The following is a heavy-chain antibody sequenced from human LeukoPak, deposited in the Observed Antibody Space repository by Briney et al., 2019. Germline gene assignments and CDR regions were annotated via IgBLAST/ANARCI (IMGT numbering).Heavy chain of an antibody. D-gene: IGHD1-14*01. V-gene: IGHV4-38-2*02. CDR2: IYHSGST. Sequence: SETLSLTCTVSGYSISSGYYWGWIRQPPGKGLEWIGSIYHSGSTYYNPSLKSRVTISVDTSKNQFSLKLSSVTAVDTAVYYCAREDRGYYYYYMDVWGKGTTVTVSS. CDR3: AREDRGYYYYYMDV. CDR1: GYSISSGYY. J-gene: IGHJ6*03.